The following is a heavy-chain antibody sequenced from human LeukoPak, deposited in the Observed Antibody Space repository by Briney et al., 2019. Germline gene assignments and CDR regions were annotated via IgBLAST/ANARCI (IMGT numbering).Heavy chain of an antibody. J-gene: IGHJ3*02. CDR2: INPSGGST. Sequence: ASVKVSCKASGYTFTSYYMHWVRQAPGQGLEWMGIINPSGGSTSYAQKSQGRVTMTRDMSTSTVYMELSSLRSEDTAVYYCAKSPSSSWDIDIWGQGTMVTVSS. D-gene: IGHD6-13*01. CDR3: AKSPSSSWDIDI. V-gene: IGHV1-46*01. CDR1: GYTFTSYY.